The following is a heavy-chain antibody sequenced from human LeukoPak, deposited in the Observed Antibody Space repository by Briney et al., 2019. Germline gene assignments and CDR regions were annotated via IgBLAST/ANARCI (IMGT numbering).Heavy chain of an antibody. J-gene: IGHJ4*02. CDR2: IYYSGRT. CDR3: ARSSGWGSSSVDY. Sequence: PSETLSLTCTVSGGSISSYYWSWIRQPPGKGLVWIGYIYYSGRTNYDPSLKSRVTISVDTSKNQFSLKLSSVTAADTAVYYCARSSGWGSSSVDYWGQGTLVTVSS. CDR1: GGSISSYY. D-gene: IGHD6-13*01. V-gene: IGHV4-59*01.